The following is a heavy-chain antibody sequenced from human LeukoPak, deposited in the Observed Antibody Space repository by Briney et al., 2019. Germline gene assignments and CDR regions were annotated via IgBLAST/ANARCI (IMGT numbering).Heavy chain of an antibody. V-gene: IGHV1-3*03. CDR1: GYIFTSYN. D-gene: IGHD3-3*01. Sequence: ASVKVSCKASGYIFTSYNMYWVRQAPGQGLEWMGWINAGNGNTKYSQEFQGRVTITRDTSASTAYMELSSLRSEDTAVYYCAKFWSGQATTQNDYWGQGTLVTVSS. CDR3: AKFWSGQATTQNDY. CDR2: INAGNGNT. J-gene: IGHJ4*02.